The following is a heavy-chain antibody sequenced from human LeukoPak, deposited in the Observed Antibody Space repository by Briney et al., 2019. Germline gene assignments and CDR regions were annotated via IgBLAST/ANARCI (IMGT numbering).Heavy chain of an antibody. V-gene: IGHV3-33*01. CDR3: ARPIAFNAPAAGTITPGYYYYYYGMDV. CDR1: GFTFSSYG. D-gene: IGHD6-13*01. Sequence: PGGSLRLSCAASGFTFSSYGMHWVRQAPGKGLEWVAVIWYDGSNKYYADSVKGRFTISRDNSKNTLYLQMNSLRAEDTAVYYCARPIAFNAPAAGTITPGYYYYYYGMDVWGQGTTVTVSS. J-gene: IGHJ6*02. CDR2: IWYDGSNK.